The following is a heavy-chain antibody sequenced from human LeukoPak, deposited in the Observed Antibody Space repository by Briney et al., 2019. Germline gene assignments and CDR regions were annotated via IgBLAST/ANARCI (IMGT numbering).Heavy chain of an antibody. J-gene: IGHJ4*02. CDR1: GFTFSSYG. V-gene: IGHV3-30*02. Sequence: PGGSLRLSCAASGFTFSSYGMHWVRQAPGKGLEWVAFIRYDGSNKYYADSVKGRLTISRDNSKNTLYLQMNSLRVEDTAVYYCARLPAYCSSTSCYYDYWGQGTLVTVSS. CDR3: ARLPAYCSSTSCYYDY. CDR2: IRYDGSNK. D-gene: IGHD2-2*01.